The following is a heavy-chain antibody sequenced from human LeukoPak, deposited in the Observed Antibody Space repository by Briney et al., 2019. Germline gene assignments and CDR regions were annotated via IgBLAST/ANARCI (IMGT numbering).Heavy chain of an antibody. Sequence: GGSLRLSCAASGFTFSSYGMHWVRQAPGTGLEWVAVIWYDGSSKYYEDSVKGRFTISRDNSKNTLYLQMNSLRAEDTAVYCCAREDSRYSTGWYVVDWGQGTLVTVSS. D-gene: IGHD6-13*01. CDR2: IWYDGSSK. CDR3: AREDSRYSTGWYVVD. J-gene: IGHJ1*01. CDR1: GFTFSSYG. V-gene: IGHV3-33*01.